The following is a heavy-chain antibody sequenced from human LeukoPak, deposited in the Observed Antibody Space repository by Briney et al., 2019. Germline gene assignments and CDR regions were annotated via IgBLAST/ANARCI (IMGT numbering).Heavy chain of an antibody. D-gene: IGHD2-21*01. J-gene: IGHJ4*02. CDR3: ASYSLGRKGANPPY. V-gene: IGHV1-69*05. CDR2: IIPMFETT. CDR1: GGTFSTYT. Sequence: ASVKVSCKASGGTFSTYTINWVRQAPGQGLEWVGGIIPMFETTDYAQMFQGRVTITTDESASTAYMELSSPRYEDTAVYYCASYSLGRKGANPPYWGPGTLVTVSS.